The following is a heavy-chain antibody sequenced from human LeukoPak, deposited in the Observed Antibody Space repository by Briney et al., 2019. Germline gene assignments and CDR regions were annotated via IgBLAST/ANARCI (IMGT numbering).Heavy chain of an antibody. Sequence: GGSLRLSCAASGFTFSTHGMHWVRQAPGKGLEWVAFIRYDGSNKYYADSVKGRFTISRDNSKNTLYLQMNSLRAEDTAVYYCARGGYDILTGSTNTQDNYYYMDVWGKGTTVTVSS. CDR3: ARGGYDILTGSTNTQDNYYYMDV. J-gene: IGHJ6*03. CDR2: IRYDGSNK. D-gene: IGHD3-9*01. CDR1: GFTFSTHG. V-gene: IGHV3-30*02.